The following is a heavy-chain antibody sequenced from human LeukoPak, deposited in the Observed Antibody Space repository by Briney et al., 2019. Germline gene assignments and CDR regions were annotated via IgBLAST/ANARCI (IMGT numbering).Heavy chain of an antibody. D-gene: IGHD3-22*01. CDR3: ARVTGYMIEDYFDY. V-gene: IGHV4-59*01. CDR2: IDHTGST. CDR1: GGSISSYY. Sequence: SETLSLTCTVSGGSISSYYWSWIRQPPGKGLEWIGYIDHTGSTNYNPSLKSRVTISRDTSKNHFSLELSSATAADTAVYYCARVTGYMIEDYFDYWGQGTLVTVSS. J-gene: IGHJ4*02.